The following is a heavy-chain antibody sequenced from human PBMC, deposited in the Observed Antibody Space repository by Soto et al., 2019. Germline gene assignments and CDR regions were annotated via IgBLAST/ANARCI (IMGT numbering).Heavy chain of an antibody. CDR1: GFTFDDYA. D-gene: IGHD6-13*01. Sequence: GGSLRLSCAASGFTFDDYAMHWVRQAPGKGLEWVSGISWNSGSIGYADSVKGRFTISRDNAKNSLYLQMNSLRAEDTALYYCAKDIVQQLGYYLFDYWGQGTLVTVSS. CDR3: AKDIVQQLGYYLFDY. CDR2: ISWNSGSI. J-gene: IGHJ4*02. V-gene: IGHV3-9*01.